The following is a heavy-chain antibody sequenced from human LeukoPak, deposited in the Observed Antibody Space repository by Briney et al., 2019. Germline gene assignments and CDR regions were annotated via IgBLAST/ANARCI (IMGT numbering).Heavy chain of an antibody. D-gene: IGHD3-22*01. CDR2: IIPIFGTA. J-gene: IGHJ4*02. V-gene: IGHV1-69*13. Sequence: SVKVSCKASGGTFSSYAISWVRQAPGQGLEWMGGIIPIFGTANYAQKFQGRVTITADESTSTAYMELSSLRSEDTAVYYCATNYYDSSGYYHWGQGTLVTVSS. CDR3: ATNYYDSSGYYH. CDR1: GGTFSSYA.